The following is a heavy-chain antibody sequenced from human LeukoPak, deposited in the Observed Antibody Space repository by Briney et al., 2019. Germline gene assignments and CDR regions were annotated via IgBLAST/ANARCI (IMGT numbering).Heavy chain of an antibody. CDR3: AREGKLTGYFGGLGFNY. Sequence: PSETLSLTCNVSGGSINTYYWSWIRQPAGKGLEWIGRIYSSGSTDYNPSLKSRVTMSVDTSKNQFSLNLTSVTAADTAVYYCAREGKLTGYFGGLGFNYWGQGILVTVSS. V-gene: IGHV4-4*07. CDR1: GGSINTYY. CDR2: IYSSGST. D-gene: IGHD6-19*01. J-gene: IGHJ4*02.